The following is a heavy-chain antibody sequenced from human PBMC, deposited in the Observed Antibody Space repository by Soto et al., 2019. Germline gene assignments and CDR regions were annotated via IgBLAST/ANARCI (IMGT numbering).Heavy chain of an antibody. CDR1: GFTFSDYY. CDR3: ARDSSRCGVGPWGNYYYYMDV. CDR2: ISSSGSTI. D-gene: IGHD3-3*01. Sequence: QVQLVESGGGLVKPGGSLRLSCAASGFTFSDYYMSWIRQAPGKGLEWVSYISSSGSTIYYADSVKGRFTISRDNAKNALDLQRSSLRAEDTAVYYCARDSSRCGVGPWGNYYYYMDVWGKGTTVTVSS. J-gene: IGHJ6*03. V-gene: IGHV3-11*01.